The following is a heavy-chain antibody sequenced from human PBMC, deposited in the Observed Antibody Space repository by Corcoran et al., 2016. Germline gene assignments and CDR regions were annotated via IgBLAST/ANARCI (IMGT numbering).Heavy chain of an antibody. Sequence: QVQVVDSGGGVVQPGGSLRLSCATSGFIFRNHGMHWVRQAPGKGLEWVAVIWYDGSNEYYADSVKGRVTISRDNSKNTLSLQMNSLRAEDTAVYYCARDRDSRRMDVWGQGTTVTVSS. CDR2: IWYDGSNE. V-gene: IGHV3-33*01. CDR1: GFIFRNHG. J-gene: IGHJ6*02. CDR3: ARDRDSRRMDV. D-gene: IGHD2-21*01.